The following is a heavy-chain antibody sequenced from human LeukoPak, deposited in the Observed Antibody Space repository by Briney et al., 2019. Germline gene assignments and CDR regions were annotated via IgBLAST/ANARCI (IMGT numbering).Heavy chain of an antibody. V-gene: IGHV3-23*01. CDR3: AHISSSWPDY. CDR1: RFTFRYYA. CDR2: ISGSGGST. Sequence: PGGSLRLSCAASRFTFRYYAMSWVRQAPGKGLEWVSAISGSGGSTYYADSVKGRFTSPRDNSKNTLYVQMISPIAEDTAVYYCAHISSSWPDYWGQGTLVTVSS. J-gene: IGHJ4*02. D-gene: IGHD6-13*01.